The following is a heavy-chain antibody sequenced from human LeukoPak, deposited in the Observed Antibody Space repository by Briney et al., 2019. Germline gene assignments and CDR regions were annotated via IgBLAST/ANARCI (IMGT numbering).Heavy chain of an antibody. Sequence: GGSLRLSCAASGFTFSSYAMSWVRQDPGKGLEWVSAISGRGGSPFYEGSEKGRFAIYRDNSKTSLFLQMTSLRADDTAVYYCARDMWVQLTRRDYLDVWGKGTTVTVSS. V-gene: IGHV3-23*01. CDR2: ISGRGGSP. CDR1: GFTFSSYA. D-gene: IGHD1-1*01. J-gene: IGHJ6*03. CDR3: ARDMWVQLTRRDYLDV.